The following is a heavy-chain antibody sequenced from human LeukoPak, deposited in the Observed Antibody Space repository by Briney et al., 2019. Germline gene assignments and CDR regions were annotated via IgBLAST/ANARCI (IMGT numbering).Heavy chain of an antibody. CDR1: GGSFSGYY. D-gene: IGHD6-6*01. CDR2: INHSGST. CDR3: ARILRIAARPDY. V-gene: IGHV4-34*01. J-gene: IGHJ4*02. Sequence: SETLSLTCAVYGGSFSGYYWSWIRQPPGKGLEWIGEINHSGSTNYNPSLKSRVTISVDTSKNQFSLKLSSVTAADTAVYYCARILRIAARPDYWGQGTLVTVSS.